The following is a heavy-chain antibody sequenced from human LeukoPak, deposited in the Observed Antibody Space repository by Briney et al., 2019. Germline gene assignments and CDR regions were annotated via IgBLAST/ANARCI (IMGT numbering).Heavy chain of an antibody. CDR1: GFSFSSYG. D-gene: IGHD4-17*01. CDR2: ISYDGSNK. Sequence: GGSLRLSCAASGFSFSSYGMHWVRQAPGKGLEWVAVISYDGSNKYYADSVKGRFTISRDKSKNTLYLQMNSLRAEDTAVYYCAKGARYGDYVFSDAFDIWGQGTMASVSS. CDR3: AKGARYGDYVFSDAFDI. V-gene: IGHV3-30*18. J-gene: IGHJ3*02.